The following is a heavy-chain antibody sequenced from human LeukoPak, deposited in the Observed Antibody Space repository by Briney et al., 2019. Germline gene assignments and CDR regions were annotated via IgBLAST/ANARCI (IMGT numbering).Heavy chain of an antibody. CDR1: GFTFSSYA. J-gene: IGHJ4*02. CDR3: AKDEGLVGATTFDY. V-gene: IGHV3-23*01. D-gene: IGHD1-26*01. Sequence: GGSLRLSCAASGFTFSSYAMSWVRQAPGKGLEWVSAISGSGGSTYYADSVKGRFTISGDNSKNTLYLQMNSLRAEDTAVYYCAKDEGLVGATTFDYWGQGTLVTVSS. CDR2: ISGSGGST.